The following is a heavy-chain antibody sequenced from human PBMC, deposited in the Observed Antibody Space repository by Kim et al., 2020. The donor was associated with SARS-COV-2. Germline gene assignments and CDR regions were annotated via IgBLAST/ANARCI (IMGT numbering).Heavy chain of an antibody. CDR3: ARVSEGGSSWYYFDS. J-gene: IGHJ4*02. V-gene: IGHV3-11*05. Sequence: DALKGRFTNSGANAKNSLYLQMNSLGAEDTAMYYCARVSEGGSSWYYFDSWGQGTLVTVSS. D-gene: IGHD6-13*01.